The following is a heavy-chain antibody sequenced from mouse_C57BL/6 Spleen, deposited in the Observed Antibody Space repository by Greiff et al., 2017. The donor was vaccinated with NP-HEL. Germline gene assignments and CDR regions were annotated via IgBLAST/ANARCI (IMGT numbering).Heavy chain of an antibody. CDR2: ISAGGSYT. D-gene: IGHD1-1*01. CDR3: ARDQARYYFYY. J-gene: IGHJ2*01. CDR1: GFTFSSYA. V-gene: IGHV5-4*01. Sequence: EVQLVESGGGLVKPGGSLKLSCAASGFTFSSYAMSWVRQTPEKGLEWVATISAGGSYTYYPDNVKGRFTISRDNAKNNLYLQLSQLKAEDTAMYYGARDQARYYFYYWGQGTTLTVSS.